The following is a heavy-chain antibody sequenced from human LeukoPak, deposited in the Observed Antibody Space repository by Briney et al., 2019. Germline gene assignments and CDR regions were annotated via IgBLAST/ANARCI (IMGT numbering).Heavy chain of an antibody. CDR3: ATSKLQLFPFDY. D-gene: IGHD3-10*01. J-gene: IGHJ4*02. CDR2: IYYRGGT. CDR1: GGSISSYY. Sequence: SETLSLTCTVSGGSISSYYWSWIRQPPGKGLEWIGNIYYRGGTNYNPSLKSRLTISVDTSKNQFSLKLSSVTAADTAVYYCATSKLQLFPFDYWGQGTLVTVSS. V-gene: IGHV4-59*08.